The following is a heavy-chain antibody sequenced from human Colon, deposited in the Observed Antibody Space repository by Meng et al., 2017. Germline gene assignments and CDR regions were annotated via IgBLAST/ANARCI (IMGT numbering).Heavy chain of an antibody. J-gene: IGHJ4*02. CDR2: ISGHNDKP. Sequence: ASVKVSCKASGYMFSSYGISWVRQAPGQGLEWMGWISGHNDKPNYVQKFQGRVTMTTDTSENTAYLELRSLRSDETAMYYCARDIYGDYVFDYWGQGTLVTVSS. V-gene: IGHV1-18*01. CDR3: ARDIYGDYVFDY. CDR1: GYMFSSYG. D-gene: IGHD4-17*01.